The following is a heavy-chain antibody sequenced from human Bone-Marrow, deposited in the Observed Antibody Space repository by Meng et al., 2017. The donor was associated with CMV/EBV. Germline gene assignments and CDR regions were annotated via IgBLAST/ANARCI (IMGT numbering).Heavy chain of an antibody. J-gene: IGHJ4*02. CDR1: GYTFTGYY. D-gene: IGHD6-13*01. CDR3: ARGEGIAAAGTRDFDY. Sequence: ASVKVSCKASGYTFTGYYMHWVRQAPGQGLEWMGWINPNSGGTNYAQKFQGRVTMTRDTSISTAYMELSRLRSDDTAVYYCARGEGIAAAGTRDFDYWGQGTLVTVS. CDR2: INPNSGGT. V-gene: IGHV1-2*02.